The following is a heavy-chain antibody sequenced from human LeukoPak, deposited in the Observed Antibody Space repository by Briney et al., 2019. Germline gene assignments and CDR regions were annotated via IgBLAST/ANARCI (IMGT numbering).Heavy chain of an antibody. CDR3: AKDPGPFWSGYYMDY. CDR1: GFTFSSYW. J-gene: IGHJ4*02. D-gene: IGHD3-3*01. Sequence: GGSLRLSCAASGFTFSSYWMSWVRQAPGKGLEWVANIKQDGSEKYYVDSVKGRFTISRDNAKNSLYLQMNSLRAEDTAVYYCAKDPGPFWSGYYMDYWGQGTLVTVSS. CDR2: IKQDGSEK. V-gene: IGHV3-7*03.